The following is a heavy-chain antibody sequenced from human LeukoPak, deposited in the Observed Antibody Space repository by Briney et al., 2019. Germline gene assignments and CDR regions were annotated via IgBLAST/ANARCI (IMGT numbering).Heavy chain of an antibody. CDR3: ARENPSGYSSGWSGIGAFDI. CDR2: IIPIFGTA. V-gene: IGHV1-69*13. CDR1: GGTFSSYT. Sequence: SVKVSCKASGGTFSSYTISWVRQAPGQGLEWMGGIIPIFGTANYAQKFQGRVTITADESTSTAYMELSSLRSEDTAVYYCARENPSGYSSGWSGIGAFDIWGQGTMVTVPS. J-gene: IGHJ3*02. D-gene: IGHD6-19*01.